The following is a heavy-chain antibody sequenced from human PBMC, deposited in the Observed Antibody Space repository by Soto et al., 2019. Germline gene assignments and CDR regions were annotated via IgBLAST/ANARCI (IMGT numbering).Heavy chain of an antibody. Sequence: PGGSLRLSCAASGFTFSIYSMNWVRQAPGKGLEWVSSISSSSSYIYYADSVKGRFTISRDNAKNTLYLQMNSLRAEDTAVYYCAPRLEWVSGYYYGMDFWGQGTTVTVSS. V-gene: IGHV3-21*04. D-gene: IGHD3-3*01. J-gene: IGHJ6*02. CDR1: GFTFSIYS. CDR2: ISSSSSYI. CDR3: APRLEWVSGYYYGMDF.